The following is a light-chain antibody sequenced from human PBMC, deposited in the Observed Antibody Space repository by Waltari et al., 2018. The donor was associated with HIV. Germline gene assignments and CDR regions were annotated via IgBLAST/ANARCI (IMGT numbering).Light chain of an antibody. Sequence: IHMTQSPATLSASVGDRVTITCRASQDIAIWLAWYQQRPGKAPKLLISKASTSESGVPSRFSGRGSGTDFTLTSTSLQPDDFATYHCLQYSDFSGTFGQGTKVEVK. CDR2: KAS. CDR1: QDIAIW. V-gene: IGKV1-5*03. J-gene: IGKJ1*01. CDR3: LQYSDFSGT.